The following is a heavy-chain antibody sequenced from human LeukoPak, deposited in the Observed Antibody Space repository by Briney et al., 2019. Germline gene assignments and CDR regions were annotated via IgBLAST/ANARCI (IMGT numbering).Heavy chain of an antibody. CDR1: GGSISSGGYY. CDR3: ARVLTSYSSSWYFFDY. Sequence: SQTLSLTCTVSGGSISSGGYYWSWIRQHPGKGLEGIGYIHNSGRSFYTPSLKSRVTISGDTSENQFSLKLSSVTAADTAVYYCARVLTSYSSSWYFFDYWGQGTLVTVSS. J-gene: IGHJ4*02. CDR2: IHNSGRS. V-gene: IGHV4-31*03. D-gene: IGHD6-13*01.